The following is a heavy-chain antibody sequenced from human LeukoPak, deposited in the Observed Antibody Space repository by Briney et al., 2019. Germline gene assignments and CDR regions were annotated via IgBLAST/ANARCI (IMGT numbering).Heavy chain of an antibody. CDR1: GFTFSSYT. CDR3: ASQGGVGGY. V-gene: IGHV3-23*01. D-gene: IGHD2-8*02. J-gene: IGHJ4*02. CDR2: IGSSGGST. Sequence: GGSLRLSCAASGFTFSSYTMSWVRQVPGKGLEWVSAIGSSGGSTYYADSVKGRFTISRDNSKNTLSLQMNSLRAEDTALYYCASQGGVGGYWGQGTLVTVSS.